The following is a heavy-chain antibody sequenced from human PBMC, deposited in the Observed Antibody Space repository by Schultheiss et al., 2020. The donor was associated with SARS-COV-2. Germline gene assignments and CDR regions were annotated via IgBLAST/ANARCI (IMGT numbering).Heavy chain of an antibody. CDR3: ARGRWVGTTNPYYLDY. CDR1: GFTFSSYA. V-gene: IGHV3-30-3*01. CDR2: ISYDGSNK. J-gene: IGHJ4*02. D-gene: IGHD1/OR15-1a*01. Sequence: GGSLRLSCAASGFTFSSYAMHWVRQAPGKGLEWVAVISYDGSNKYYADSVKGRFTISRDNSKNTLYLQMNSLRAEDTAVYYCARGRWVGTTNPYYLDYWGQGTLVTVSS.